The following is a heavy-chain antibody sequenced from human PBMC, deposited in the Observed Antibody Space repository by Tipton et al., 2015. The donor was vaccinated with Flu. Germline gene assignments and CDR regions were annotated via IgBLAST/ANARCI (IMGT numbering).Heavy chain of an antibody. J-gene: IGHJ6*02. CDR2: IYYSENS. V-gene: IGHV4-59*01. Sequence: GLVKPSETLSPICTVSDDSISSYYWSWIRQPPGKGLQWMGYIYYSENSKYNPSLKSRLTISVDSSKNQFSLRLTSVTAADTAVYYCARARAPYYYYAMDVWGQGITVTVSS. CDR1: DDSISSYY. CDR3: ARARAPYYYYAMDV.